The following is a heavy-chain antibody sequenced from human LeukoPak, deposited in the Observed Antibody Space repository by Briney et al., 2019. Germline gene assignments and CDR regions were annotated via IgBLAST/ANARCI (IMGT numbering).Heavy chain of an antibody. J-gene: IGHJ3*02. CDR1: GDSVSSNSAA. D-gene: IGHD3-22*01. CDR2: TYYRSKWYN. CDR3: ARDLSYYDSSGYYFVDAFDI. V-gene: IGHV6-1*01. Sequence: QTLSLTSAISGDSVSSNSAAWNWIRQSPSRGLECLGRTYYRSKWYNDYAVSVKSRITINPDTSKNQFSLKLTSVTAADTAVYYCARDLSYYDSSGYYFVDAFDIWGQGTMVTVSS.